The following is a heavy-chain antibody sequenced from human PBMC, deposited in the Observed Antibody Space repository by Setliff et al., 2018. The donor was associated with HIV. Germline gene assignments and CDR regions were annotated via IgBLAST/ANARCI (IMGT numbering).Heavy chain of an antibody. D-gene: IGHD2-15*01. CDR2: VIRGGHNT. CDR1: GFSFSNYA. Sequence: GGSLRLSCAASGFSFSNYAMSWVRQAPGKGLEWVSSVIRGGHNTFYADSVKGRFTISRDNSKDTLYLQMSGLTAEDTAIYYCAKTLVVVASPLDFWGQRTLVTVSS. CDR3: AKTLVVVASPLDF. V-gene: IGHV3-23*01. J-gene: IGHJ4*02.